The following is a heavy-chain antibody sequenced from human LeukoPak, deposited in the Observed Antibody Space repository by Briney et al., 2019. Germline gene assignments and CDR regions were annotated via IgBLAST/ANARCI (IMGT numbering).Heavy chain of an antibody. V-gene: IGHV1-18*01. CDR3: ARIKRVRGVVVWFDP. J-gene: IGHJ5*02. D-gene: IGHD3-10*01. CDR2: ISAYNGNT. CDR1: GYTFTSYG. Sequence: GASVTVSCKASGYTFTSYGISWVRQAPGQGLEWMGWISAYNGNTNYAQKLQGRVTMTTDTSTSTAYMELRSLRSDDTAVYYCARIKRVRGVVVWFDPWGQGTLVTVSS.